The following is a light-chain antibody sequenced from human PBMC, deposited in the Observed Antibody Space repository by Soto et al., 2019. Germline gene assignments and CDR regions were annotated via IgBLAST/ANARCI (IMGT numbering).Light chain of an antibody. J-gene: IGKJ1*01. V-gene: IGKV3-20*01. CDR2: GAS. CDR3: QQYGSSLPWT. CDR1: HNTGH. Sequence: EIVLTQSPGTLSLSPGEKATLSCRASHNTGHLAWYQQKPGQAPRLLIYGASNRATGIPDRFSGSGSGTDFTLTISRLEPEDFAVYYCQQYGSSLPWTFGQGTKVE.